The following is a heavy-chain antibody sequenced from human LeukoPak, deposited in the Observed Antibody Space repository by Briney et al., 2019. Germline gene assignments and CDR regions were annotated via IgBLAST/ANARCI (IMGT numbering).Heavy chain of an antibody. CDR2: ISSNGGST. V-gene: IGHV3-64*01. CDR3: ARERGSIWFGESPDAFDI. Sequence: PGGSLRLSCAASGFTFSSYAMHWVRQAPGKGLEYVSAISSNGGSTYYANSVKGRFTISRDNSKNTLYLQMGSLRAEDMAVYYCARERGSIWFGESPDAFDIWGQGTMVTVSS. D-gene: IGHD3-10*01. CDR1: GFTFSSYA. J-gene: IGHJ3*02.